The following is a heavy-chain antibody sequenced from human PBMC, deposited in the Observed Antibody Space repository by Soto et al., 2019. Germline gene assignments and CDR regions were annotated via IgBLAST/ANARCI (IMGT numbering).Heavy chain of an antibody. D-gene: IGHD2-15*01. V-gene: IGHV1-18*01. Sequence: QVQLVQSGAEVKKPGASVTVSCKASGYTFTSYGISWVLQAPGQGLEWMGWISAYNGNTNYAQKLQGRLTMTTDTSTSTAYMELRSRRSDDTAVYYCARGRLDGGKGARWFDPWVQGTLVTVSS. J-gene: IGHJ5*02. CDR1: GYTFTSYG. CDR3: ARGRLDGGKGARWFDP. CDR2: ISAYNGNT.